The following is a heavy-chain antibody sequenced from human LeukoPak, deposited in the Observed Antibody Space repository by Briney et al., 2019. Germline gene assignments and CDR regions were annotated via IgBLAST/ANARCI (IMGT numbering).Heavy chain of an antibody. J-gene: IGHJ6*02. CDR3: ARGTLYSSSWYYGMDV. D-gene: IGHD6-13*01. CDR1: GFTFSSYS. V-gene: IGHV3-30*03. CDR2: ISYDGSNK. Sequence: GGSLRLSCAASGFTFSSYSMNWVRQAPGKGLEWVAVISYDGSNKYYADSVKGRFTISRDNSKNTLYLQMNSLRAEDTAVYYCARGTLYSSSWYYGMDVWGQGTTVTVSS.